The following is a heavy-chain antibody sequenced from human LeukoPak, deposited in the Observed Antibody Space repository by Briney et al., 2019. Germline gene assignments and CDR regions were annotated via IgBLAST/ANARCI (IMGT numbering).Heavy chain of an antibody. J-gene: IGHJ3*02. CDR3: ARVIGIVGATGAFDI. CDR2: INPNSGGT. V-gene: IGHV1-2*02. D-gene: IGHD1-26*01. Sequence: ASVKVSCXASGYTFIGYYMHWVRQAPGQGLEWMGWINPNSGGTNYAQKFQGRVTMTRDTSISTAYMELSRLRSDDTAVYYCARVIGIVGATGAFDIWGQGTMVTVSS. CDR1: GYTFIGYY.